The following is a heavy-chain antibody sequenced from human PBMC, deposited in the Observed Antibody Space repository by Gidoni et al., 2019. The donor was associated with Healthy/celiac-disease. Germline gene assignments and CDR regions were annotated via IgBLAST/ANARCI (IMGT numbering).Heavy chain of an antibody. CDR1: RGSISRSRYY. J-gene: IGHJ4*02. CDR2: IYYSGST. D-gene: IGHD5-18*01. CDR3: ARRRIQLWLGGYFDY. Sequence: QLQLQESGPGLVKPSETLSLTCTVSRGSISRSRYYWGWLRQHPGKGLEWIGSIYYSGSTYYTPSLKSRVAISVDTSKNQFSLKLSSVTAADTAVYYCARRRIQLWLGGYFDYWGQGTLVTVSS. V-gene: IGHV4-39*01.